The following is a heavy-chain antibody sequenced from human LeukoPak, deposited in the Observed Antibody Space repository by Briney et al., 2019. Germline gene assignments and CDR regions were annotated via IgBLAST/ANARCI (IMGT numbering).Heavy chain of an antibody. Sequence: GGSLRLSCAASGFTFSSYSMNWVRQAPGKGLEWVSSISSSSSYIYYADSVKGRLTISRDNAKNSLYLQMNSLRAEDTAVYYCARWRNNWNGYYYYGMDVWGQGTTVTVSS. CDR1: GFTFSSYS. J-gene: IGHJ6*02. CDR3: ARWRNNWNGYYYYGMDV. CDR2: ISSSSSYI. V-gene: IGHV3-21*01. D-gene: IGHD1-1*01.